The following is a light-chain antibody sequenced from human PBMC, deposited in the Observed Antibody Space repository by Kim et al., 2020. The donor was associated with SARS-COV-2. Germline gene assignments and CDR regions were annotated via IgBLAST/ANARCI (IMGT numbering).Light chain of an antibody. CDR3: QQYSNWPYT. J-gene: IGKJ2*01. CDR1: QSVGSN. CDR2: GAS. Sequence: EIVMTQSPATLSVSPGERATLSCRASQSVGSNLAWYQQKPGQAPRLLIYGASTRATGIPARFSGIGSGTEFTLTISSLQSEDFAVYYCQQYSNWPYTFGQGPSWRS. V-gene: IGKV3-15*01.